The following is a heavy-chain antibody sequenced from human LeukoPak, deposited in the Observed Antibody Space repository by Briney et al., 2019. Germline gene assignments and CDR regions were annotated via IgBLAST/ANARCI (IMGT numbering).Heavy chain of an antibody. D-gene: IGHD3-9*01. Sequence: SETLSLTCTVSGYSISSGYYCDWIRQTPGKGLEWIGSIYHSGSTYYNPSLKSRVTISVDTSKNQFSLKLSSMTAADTAVYYCARHAAVALTEEDYWGQGTLVTVSS. CDR1: GYSISSGYY. V-gene: IGHV4-38-2*02. J-gene: IGHJ4*02. CDR3: ARHAAVALTEEDY. CDR2: IYHSGST.